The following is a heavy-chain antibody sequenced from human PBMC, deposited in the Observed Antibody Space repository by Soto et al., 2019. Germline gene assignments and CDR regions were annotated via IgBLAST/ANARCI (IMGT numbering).Heavy chain of an antibody. Sequence: QVQLVQSGAEVKKPGSSVKVSCKASGGTFSSYTFSWVRQAPGQGLEWMGGIVPLFGTTNDAKIFQGRVTISADESTSTVYMELSSLRSEDSAMYYCARDGAVTSTRPRGAFEIWGQGTVITVSS. CDR2: IVPLFGTT. CDR1: GGTFSSYT. CDR3: ARDGAVTSTRPRGAFEI. V-gene: IGHV1-69*01. D-gene: IGHD6-6*01. J-gene: IGHJ3*02.